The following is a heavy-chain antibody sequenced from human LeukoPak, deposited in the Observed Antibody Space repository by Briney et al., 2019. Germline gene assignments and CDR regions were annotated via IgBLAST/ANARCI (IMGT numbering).Heavy chain of an antibody. CDR1: GYTFTSYA. CDR3: ARDHPVEWSDAFDI. V-gene: IGHV1-3*01. J-gene: IGHJ3*02. CDR2: INAGNGNT. D-gene: IGHD3-3*01. Sequence: ASVKVSCKASGYTFTSYAMHWVRQAPGQRLEWMGWINAGNGNTKYSQKFQGRVTMTTDTSTSTAYLELRSLRSDDTAVYYCARDHPVEWSDAFDIWGQGTMVTVSS.